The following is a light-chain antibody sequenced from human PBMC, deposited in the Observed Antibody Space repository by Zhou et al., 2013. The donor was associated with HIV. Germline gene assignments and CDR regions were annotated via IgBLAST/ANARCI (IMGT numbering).Light chain of an antibody. CDR1: QSINNY. CDR2: AAS. Sequence: DIQMTQSPSSLSASVGDRVTITCRASQSINNYLNWYQQKPGKAPRLLIYAASSLQSGVPSTFSGSGSGTDFTLAISSLQPDDFATYYCQQYNSYSPWTFGQGTKVEIK. V-gene: IGKV1-39*01. CDR3: QQYNSYSPWT. J-gene: IGKJ1*01.